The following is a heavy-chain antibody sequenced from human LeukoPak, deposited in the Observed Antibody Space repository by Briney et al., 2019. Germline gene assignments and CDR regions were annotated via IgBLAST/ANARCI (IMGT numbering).Heavy chain of an antibody. CDR2: IKQDGSEK. J-gene: IGHJ4*02. CDR1: GFTFSSYW. CDR3: ARITYSSGWAFDY. Sequence: PGGSLRLSCAASGFTFSSYWMSWVRQAPGKGLEWVANIKQDGSEKYYVDSVKGRFTISRDDAKNSLYLQMNSLRAEDTAVYYCARITYSSGWAFDYWGQGTLVTVSS. D-gene: IGHD6-19*01. V-gene: IGHV3-7*01.